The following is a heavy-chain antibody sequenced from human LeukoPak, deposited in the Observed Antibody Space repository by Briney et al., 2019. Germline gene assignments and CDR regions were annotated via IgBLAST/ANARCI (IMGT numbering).Heavy chain of an antibody. CDR1: GGSFSGYY. D-gene: IGHD3-22*01. CDR3: ASYYYDSSGYFEYFQH. J-gene: IGHJ1*01. CDR2: IYYSGST. Sequence: KASETLSLTCAVYGGSFSGYYWSWIRQPPGKGLEWIGYIYYSGSTNYNPSLKSRVTISVDTSKNQFSLKLSSVTAADTAVYYCASYYYDSSGYFEYFQHWGQGTLVTVSS. V-gene: IGHV4-59*01.